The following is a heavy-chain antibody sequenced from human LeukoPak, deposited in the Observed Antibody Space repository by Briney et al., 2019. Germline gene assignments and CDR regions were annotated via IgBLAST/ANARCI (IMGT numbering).Heavy chain of an antibody. V-gene: IGHV4/OR15-8*01. CDR1: GGSIDSTNW. D-gene: IGHD3-16*02. Sequence: SETLSLTCDVSGGSIDSTNWWNWVRQPPGKGLEWLGEIHHDGRINYNPSLKSRVTLSVDKSKNQFSLRLNSVTAADTAMYYCARSHDHLWGNYPDYWGQGTLVTVSS. CDR2: IHHDGRI. J-gene: IGHJ4*02. CDR3: ARSHDHLWGNYPDY.